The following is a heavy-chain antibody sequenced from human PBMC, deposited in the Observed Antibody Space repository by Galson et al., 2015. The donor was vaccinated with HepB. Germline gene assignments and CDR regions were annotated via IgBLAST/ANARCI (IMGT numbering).Heavy chain of an antibody. CDR2: IYTSGST. D-gene: IGHD3-3*01. J-gene: IGHJ3*01. V-gene: IGHV4-61*02. Sequence: TLSLTCTVSGGSISSGSYYWSWIRQPAGKRLEWIGRIYTSGSTNYNPSFRSRVSMSLDMAKNQVSLKLRSVTAADTAVYFCARGWRGDLRFLEFAACVPWGQGTKVTVSS. CDR3: ARGWRGDLRFLEFAACVP. CDR1: GGSISSGSYY.